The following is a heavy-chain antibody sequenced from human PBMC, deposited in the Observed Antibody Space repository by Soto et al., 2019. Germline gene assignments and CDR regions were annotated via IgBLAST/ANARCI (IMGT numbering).Heavy chain of an antibody. D-gene: IGHD2-15*01. CDR2: IYPGDSDT. Sequence: PGESLKISCKGSGYSFTSYWIGWVRQMPGKGLEWMGIIYPGDSDTRYSPSFQGQVTISADKSISTAYLQWSSLKASDTAMYYCARTIGPLGYCSGGSCPPYYYYGMDVWGQGTTVTVSS. V-gene: IGHV5-51*01. J-gene: IGHJ6*02. CDR1: GYSFTSYW. CDR3: ARTIGPLGYCSGGSCPPYYYYGMDV.